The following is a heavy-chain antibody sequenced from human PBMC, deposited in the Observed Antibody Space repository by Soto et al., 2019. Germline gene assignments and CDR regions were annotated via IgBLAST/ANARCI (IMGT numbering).Heavy chain of an antibody. CDR3: AKKVNSGPGSQYFDY. CDR2: FRTGGDDGTT. J-gene: IGHJ4*02. D-gene: IGHD3-10*01. V-gene: IGHV3-23*01. CDR1: GFNFSSYS. Sequence: PRGSLRISCAASGFNFSSYSRSWVRQAPGKGLEWVSGFRTGGDDGTTYYADSVKGRFTISRDNSKNTLFLQMNSLRAEDTAIYYCAKKVNSGPGSQYFDYWGQGTLVTV.